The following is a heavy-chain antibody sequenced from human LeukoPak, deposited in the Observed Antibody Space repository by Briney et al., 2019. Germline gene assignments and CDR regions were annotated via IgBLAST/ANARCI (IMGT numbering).Heavy chain of an antibody. CDR3: ARDYSDGHNRRGAFHL. Sequence: ASVTVSFKASGYSFSDFHIHWVGQAPGQGLEWMGWINPKSGATTYAERFRGRVTMTRDTSLNTVYLELASLYSDDTAVFYCARDYSDGHNRRGAFHLWRQGTTLIVSS. CDR1: GYSFSDFH. CDR2: INPKSGAT. J-gene: IGHJ3*01. D-gene: IGHD5-18*01. V-gene: IGHV1-2*02.